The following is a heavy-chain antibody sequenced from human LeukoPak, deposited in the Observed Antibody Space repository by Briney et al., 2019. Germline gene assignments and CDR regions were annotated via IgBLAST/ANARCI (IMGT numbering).Heavy chain of an antibody. CDR3: ARTPNYIDFVY. CDR1: GSTFSSYA. Sequence: GSLRLSWAASGSTFSSYAMHWVRQAPGKGLGWVAVISYDGSNIYYADSVKGRFANSRDNSKNTLYLQMNSLRAEDTAVYYCARTPNYIDFVYWGQGTLVTVSS. V-gene: IGHV3-30*09. CDR2: ISYDGSNI. D-gene: IGHD4/OR15-4a*01. J-gene: IGHJ4*02.